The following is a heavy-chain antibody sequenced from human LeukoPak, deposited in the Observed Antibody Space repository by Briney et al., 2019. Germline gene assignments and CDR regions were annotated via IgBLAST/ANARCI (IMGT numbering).Heavy chain of an antibody. D-gene: IGHD3/OR15-3a*01. Sequence: GGSLRLSCAASGFTFSTYSMNWVRQAPGKGLEWVSSISRSSTYIYYADSVKGRFTISRDDAKNSLYLQMNSLRAEDTAVYYCARVRSDFWTAVAYWGQGTLVTVSP. V-gene: IGHV3-21*01. CDR3: ARVRSDFWTAVAY. CDR2: ISRSSTYI. J-gene: IGHJ4*02. CDR1: GFTFSTYS.